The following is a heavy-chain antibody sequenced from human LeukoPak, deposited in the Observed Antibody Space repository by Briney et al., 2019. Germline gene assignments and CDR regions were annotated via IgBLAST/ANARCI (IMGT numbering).Heavy chain of an antibody. J-gene: IGHJ5*02. CDR3: ARAPLGLDNWFHP. Sequence: GGSLRLSCAASGFTFSNYGMNWVRQAPGKGLEWVSYISSSTSTIHYADSVKGRFTISRDNAKNSLYLQMNSLRAEDTAVYYCARAPLGLDNWFHPWGQGTLVTVSS. V-gene: IGHV3-48*01. CDR2: ISSSTSTI. D-gene: IGHD7-27*01. CDR1: GFTFSNYG.